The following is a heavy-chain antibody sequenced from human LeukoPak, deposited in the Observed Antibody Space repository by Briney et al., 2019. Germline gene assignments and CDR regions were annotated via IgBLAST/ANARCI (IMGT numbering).Heavy chain of an antibody. CDR2: ISGSGGST. CDR3: ARSYYGSGTREGY. J-gene: IGHJ4*02. V-gene: IGHV3-23*01. CDR1: GFTFSSYA. Sequence: GGSLRLSCAASGFTFSSYAMNWVRQAPGKGLEWVSAISGSGGSTYYADSVKGRFTISRDNSKNTLYLQMNSLRAEDTAVYYCARSYYGSGTREGYWGQGILVTVSS. D-gene: IGHD3-10*01.